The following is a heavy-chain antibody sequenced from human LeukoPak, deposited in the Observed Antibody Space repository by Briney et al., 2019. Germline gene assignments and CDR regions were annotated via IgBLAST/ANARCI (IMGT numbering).Heavy chain of an antibody. CDR1: GYTFTGYY. CDR2: INPNSGGT. D-gene: IGHD6-13*01. V-gene: IGHV1-2*02. J-gene: IGHJ5*02. Sequence: ASVKVSCKASGYTFTGYYMHWVRQAPGQGLEWMGWINPNSGGTNYAQKFQGRVTMTRDTSISTAYMELSRLRSDDTAVYYCARASSSWSGEPLVDPWGQGTLVTVSS. CDR3: ARASSSWSGEPLVDP.